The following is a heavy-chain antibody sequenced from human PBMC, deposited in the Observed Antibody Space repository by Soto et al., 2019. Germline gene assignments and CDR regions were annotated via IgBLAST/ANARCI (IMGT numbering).Heavy chain of an antibody. CDR3: AAPGLVGATNFDY. V-gene: IGHV1-58*01. CDR1: GFTFTSSA. D-gene: IGHD1-26*01. J-gene: IGHJ4*02. CDR2: IVVGSGNT. Sequence: GASVKVSCKASGFTFTSSAVQWVRQARGQRLEWIGWIVVGSGNTNYAQKFQERVTITRDMSTSTAYMELSSLRSEDTAVYYCAAPGLVGATNFDYWGQGTLVTVSS.